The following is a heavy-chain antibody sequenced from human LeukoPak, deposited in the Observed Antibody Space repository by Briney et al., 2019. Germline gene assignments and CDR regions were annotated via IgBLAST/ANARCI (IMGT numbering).Heavy chain of an antibody. J-gene: IGHJ5*02. Sequence: SETLSLTCAVYGGSFSGYYWTLIRQPPGKGLEWIGEINHSGSTNYNPSLKSRVTISVDTSKNQFSLKLSSVTAADTAVYCCARGQGSSWYLRWRYNWFDPWGQGTLVTVSS. CDR3: ARGQGSSWYLRWRYNWFDP. V-gene: IGHV4-34*01. CDR2: INHSGST. D-gene: IGHD6-13*01. CDR1: GGSFSGYY.